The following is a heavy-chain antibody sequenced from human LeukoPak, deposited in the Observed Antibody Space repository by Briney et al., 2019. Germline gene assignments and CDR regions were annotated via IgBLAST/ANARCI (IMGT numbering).Heavy chain of an antibody. Sequence: PGGSLRLSCAASGFTVDSNYLSWVRQAPGKGLEWVSTIYTGGNTYYAASVKGRFTISRDFSKNTVFLHMNSLRAEDTAVYYCARVGEVVPAGIDYWGQGTLVTVSS. J-gene: IGHJ4*02. CDR2: IYTGGNT. V-gene: IGHV3-53*01. CDR3: ARVGEVVPAGIDY. D-gene: IGHD2-2*01. CDR1: GFTVDSNY.